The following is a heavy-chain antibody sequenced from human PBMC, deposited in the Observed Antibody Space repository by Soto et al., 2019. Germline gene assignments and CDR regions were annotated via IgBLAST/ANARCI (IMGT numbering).Heavy chain of an antibody. CDR2: IIPILGIA. CDR3: ATDRGYCGGDCYPHFDY. Sequence: SVKVSCKASGGTFSSYTISWVRQAPGQGLEWMGRIIPILGIANYAQKFQGRVTITADKSTSTAYMELSSLRSEDTAVYYCATDRGYCGGDCYPHFDYWGQGTLVTVSS. J-gene: IGHJ4*02. D-gene: IGHD2-21*02. CDR1: GGTFSSYT. V-gene: IGHV1-69*04.